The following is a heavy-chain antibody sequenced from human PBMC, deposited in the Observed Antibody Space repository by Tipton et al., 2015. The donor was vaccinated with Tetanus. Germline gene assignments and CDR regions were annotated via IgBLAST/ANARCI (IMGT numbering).Heavy chain of an antibody. J-gene: IGHJ4*02. CDR1: GGSISSGGYY. Sequence: TLSLTCTVSGGSISSGGYYWTWIRQHPGKGLEWLGDIYYSGSTYYNPSLKSRVIISVDTSKNQFSVNLNSVTAADTAVYYCARDQARGARGWNYFDYWGQGALVTVSS. CDR3: ARDQARGARGWNYFDY. V-gene: IGHV4-31*03. D-gene: IGHD1-26*01. CDR2: IYYSGST.